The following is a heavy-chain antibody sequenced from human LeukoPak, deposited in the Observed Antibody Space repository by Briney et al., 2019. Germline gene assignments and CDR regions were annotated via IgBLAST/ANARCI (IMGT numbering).Heavy chain of an antibody. D-gene: IGHD3-10*01. CDR2: INHSGST. CDR3: ARGRKVLWFGELQYNWFDP. CDR1: SGSFRTYY. Sequence: SETLSLTCTVSSGSFRTYYWSWIRQPPGKGLEWIGEINHSGSTNYNPSLKSRVTISVDTSKNQFSLKLSSVTAADTAVYYCARGRKVLWFGELQYNWFDPWGQGTLVTVSS. J-gene: IGHJ5*02. V-gene: IGHV4-34*01.